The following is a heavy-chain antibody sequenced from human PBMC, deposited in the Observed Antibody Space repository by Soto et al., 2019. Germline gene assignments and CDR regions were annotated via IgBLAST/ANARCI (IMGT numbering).Heavy chain of an antibody. V-gene: IGHV1-3*01. CDR3: ARDANTRITIVRGVILPPSLGRY. J-gene: IGHJ4*02. D-gene: IGHD3-10*01. Sequence: ASVKVSCKASGYTFTSYAMHWVRQAPGQRLEWMGWINAGNGNTKYSQKFQGRVTITRDTSASTAYMELSSLRSEDTAVYYCARDANTRITIVRGVILPPSLGRYWGQGTLVTVSS. CDR2: INAGNGNT. CDR1: GYTFTSYA.